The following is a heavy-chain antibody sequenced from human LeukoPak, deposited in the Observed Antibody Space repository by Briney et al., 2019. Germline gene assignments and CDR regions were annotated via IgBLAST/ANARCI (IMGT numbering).Heavy chain of an antibody. CDR2: ISGSGRST. V-gene: IGHV3-23*01. Sequence: PGGSLRLSCAAYGFTFRSYAMSWVSQAQGKGMEWVSAISGSGRSTYYADSVKGRFTISRDNYKNTLYMQMNSLRAEDTSVYYCAKRRTDYYGSGSPPWYSFDIWGQGTMVTVSS. CDR1: GFTFRSYA. J-gene: IGHJ3*02. D-gene: IGHD3-10*01. CDR3: AKRRTDYYGSGSPPWYSFDI.